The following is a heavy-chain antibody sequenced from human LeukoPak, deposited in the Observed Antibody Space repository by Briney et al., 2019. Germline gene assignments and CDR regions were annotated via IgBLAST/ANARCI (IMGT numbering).Heavy chain of an antibody. J-gene: IGHJ6*02. CDR2: ISASGSRT. CDR1: GHIYHLYA. V-gene: IGHV3-23*01. Sequence: GGSLRLSCAASGHIYHLYAIAWVRQGPGKGLEWVSGISASGSRTYYADSVKGRFTISRDNSKNTLCLQMNSLRTENSAVYYCSKAQGSCGGDTWQYAVDVWGQGTSVTVSS. CDR3: SKAQGSCGGDTWQYAVDV. D-gene: IGHD2-21*01.